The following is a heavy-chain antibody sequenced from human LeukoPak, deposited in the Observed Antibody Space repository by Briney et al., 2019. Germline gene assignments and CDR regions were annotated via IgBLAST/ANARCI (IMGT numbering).Heavy chain of an antibody. CDR3: ARLWRYSSGWYYFDY. J-gene: IGHJ4*02. Sequence: GESLKISCKGSGYSFTSYWIGWVRQMPGKGLEWMGIIYPGDSDTRYSPSFQGQVTISADKSIRTAYLQWGSLKAADPAMYYCARLWRYSSGWYYFDYWGQGTLVTVSS. CDR1: GYSFTSYW. CDR2: IYPGDSDT. V-gene: IGHV5-51*01. D-gene: IGHD6-19*01.